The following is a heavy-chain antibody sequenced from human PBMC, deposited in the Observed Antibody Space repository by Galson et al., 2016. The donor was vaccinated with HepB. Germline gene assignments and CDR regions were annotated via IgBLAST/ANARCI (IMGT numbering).Heavy chain of an antibody. V-gene: IGHV5-51*01. J-gene: IGHJ4*02. CDR3: AAAGTSGHYYFDF. Sequence: QSGAEVKKPGESLRISCRGSGYTFSDYWIGWVRQMPGKGLEWMGAIYPGDSDIKYRPSFQGQVTISADKSTSTAYLQWSSLKASDTAIYYCAAAGTSGHYYFDFWGQGTLVTVSS. CDR1: GYTFSDYW. CDR2: IYPGDSDI. D-gene: IGHD6-19*01.